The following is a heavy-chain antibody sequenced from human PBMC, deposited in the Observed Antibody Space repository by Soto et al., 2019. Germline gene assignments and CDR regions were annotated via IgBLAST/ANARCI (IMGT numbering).Heavy chain of an antibody. V-gene: IGHV4-30-2*03. Sequence: PSETLSLTCAVSGGSISSGGYSWSWIRQPSGKGLEWIGYIYHSGSTYYNPSLKSRVTISVDTSKNQFSLKLSSVTAADTAVYYCAKGGSGSYSNAFDIWGQGTMVTVSS. J-gene: IGHJ3*02. CDR1: GGSISSGGYS. CDR3: AKGGSGSYSNAFDI. D-gene: IGHD3-10*01. CDR2: IYHSGST.